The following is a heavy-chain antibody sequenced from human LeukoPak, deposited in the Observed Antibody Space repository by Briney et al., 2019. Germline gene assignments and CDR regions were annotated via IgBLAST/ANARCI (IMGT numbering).Heavy chain of an antibody. Sequence: ASVKVSCKASGYTFTSYDINWVRQATGQGLEWMGWMNPNSGNTGYAQKFQGRVTMTRNTSISTAYMELSSLRSADTAVYYCARSIARRQIHFDYWGQRTLVTASS. CDR3: ARSIARRQIHFDY. V-gene: IGHV1-8*01. J-gene: IGHJ4*02. D-gene: IGHD2-21*01. CDR2: MNPNSGNT. CDR1: GYTFTSYD.